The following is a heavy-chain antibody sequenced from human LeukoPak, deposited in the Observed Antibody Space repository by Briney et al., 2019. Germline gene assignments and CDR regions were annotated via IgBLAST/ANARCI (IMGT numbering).Heavy chain of an antibody. Sequence: GRSLRLSCAASGFTFSSYAMHWVRQAPGKGLEWVAVISYDGSNKYYADSVKGRLTISRDNSKNTLYLQMNSLRAEDTAVYYCARDAAVVAASGIFDYWGQGTLVTVSS. D-gene: IGHD2-15*01. CDR2: ISYDGSNK. CDR1: GFTFSSYA. J-gene: IGHJ4*02. CDR3: ARDAAVVAASGIFDY. V-gene: IGHV3-30*04.